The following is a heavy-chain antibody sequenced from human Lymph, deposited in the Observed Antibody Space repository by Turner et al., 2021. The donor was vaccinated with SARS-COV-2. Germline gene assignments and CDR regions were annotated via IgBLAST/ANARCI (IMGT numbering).Heavy chain of an antibody. Sequence: QVQLLDSGGGAFQPGRSLRLSCAASGFTFSSYGMHWVRRAPGKGLELGAVISYDGSNKYYADSVKGRFTISRDNSKNTLYLQMNSLRAEDTAVYYCAKVRSIFGVVIGGMDVWGQGTTVTVSS. CDR3: AKVRSIFGVVIGGMDV. V-gene: IGHV3-30*18. D-gene: IGHD3-3*01. J-gene: IGHJ6*02. CDR2: ISYDGSNK. CDR1: GFTFSSYG.